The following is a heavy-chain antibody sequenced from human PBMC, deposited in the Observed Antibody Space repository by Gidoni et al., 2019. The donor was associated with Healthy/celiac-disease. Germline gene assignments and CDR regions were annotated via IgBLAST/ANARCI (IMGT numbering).Heavy chain of an antibody. Sequence: VRQAPGKGLEWVGRIKSKTDGGTTDYAAPGKGRFTISRDDSKNTLYLQMNSLKPEDTAVYYCTQGPYYYYGMDVWGQGTTVTVSS. V-gene: IGHV3-15*01. CDR2: IKSKTDGGTT. J-gene: IGHJ6*02. CDR3: TQGPYYYYGMDV.